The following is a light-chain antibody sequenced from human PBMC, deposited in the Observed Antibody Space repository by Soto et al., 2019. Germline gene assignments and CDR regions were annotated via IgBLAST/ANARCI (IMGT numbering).Light chain of an antibody. CDR2: DNT. Sequence: QSVLTQPPSVSAAPGQKVTISCSGSSSNIGNNGVSWYQQLPGTAPKLLISDNTERPSGITDRFSGSRSGTSATLGITGLQTGDEADYYCGTLDSRLRAGVFGGGTKLTVL. CDR1: SSNIGNNG. V-gene: IGLV1-51*01. CDR3: GTLDSRLRAGV. J-gene: IGLJ2*01.